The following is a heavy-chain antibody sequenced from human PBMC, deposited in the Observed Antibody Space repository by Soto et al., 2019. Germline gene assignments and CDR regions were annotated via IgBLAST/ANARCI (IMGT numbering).Heavy chain of an antibody. CDR2: ISSNGVGT. Sequence: EVQLAESGGGLAQPGGSLRLSCAASGFTLCGYAMDLVRQAQGKGLDYVSGISSNGVGTYYANSVQGRFTISRDNSKNTVYLQMGSLRHEDMAVYYCARRARPDFYYMDVWGKGTTVTVSS. V-gene: IGHV3-64*01. J-gene: IGHJ6*03. CDR3: ARRARPDFYYMDV. D-gene: IGHD6-6*01. CDR1: GFTLCGYA.